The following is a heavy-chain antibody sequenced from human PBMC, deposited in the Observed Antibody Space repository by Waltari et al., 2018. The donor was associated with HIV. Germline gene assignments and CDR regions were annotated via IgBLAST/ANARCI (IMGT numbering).Heavy chain of an antibody. CDR3: ARDLGSSGPEDI. J-gene: IGHJ3*02. CDR1: GGSISSGSYY. V-gene: IGHV4-61*02. D-gene: IGHD3-22*01. Sequence: QVQLQESGPGLVKPSQTLSLTCTVSGGSISSGSYYWSWIRQPAGKGLEWIGRVYIKGETDYNSSLKSRVTRSIDTSKNQFSRNLSSVTAADTAVYYCARDLGSSGPEDIWGQGTLVTVSS. CDR2: VYIKGET.